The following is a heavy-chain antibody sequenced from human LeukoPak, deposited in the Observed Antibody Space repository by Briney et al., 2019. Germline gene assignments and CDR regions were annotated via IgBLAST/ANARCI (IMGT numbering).Heavy chain of an antibody. V-gene: IGHV3-53*01. J-gene: IGHJ4*02. D-gene: IGHD2-8*01. CDR2: IYSGGST. CDR3: LVVIMVYRVPLDY. Sequence: GGSLRLSCAASGFTVSSNYMSWVRQAPGKGLEWVSVIYSGGSTYYADSVKGRFTISRDNSKNPLYLQINSLKAEDPAVYYCLVVIMVYRVPLDYWGQGDLVSVSS. CDR1: GFTVSSNY.